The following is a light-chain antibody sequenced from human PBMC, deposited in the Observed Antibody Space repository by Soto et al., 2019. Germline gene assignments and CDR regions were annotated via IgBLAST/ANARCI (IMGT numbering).Light chain of an antibody. V-gene: IGLV1-51*01. CDR3: GTWDSSLSAVV. CDR2: DSN. CDR1: SSNIGNNY. J-gene: IGLJ2*01. Sequence: QSVLTQPPSVSAAPGQKVTISCSGSSSNIGNNYVSWYQQLPGTAPKLLIYDSNKRPSGIPDRFSGSKSGTSATLGITGLQTGDEAEDYCGTWDSSLSAVVFGGGTKRTVL.